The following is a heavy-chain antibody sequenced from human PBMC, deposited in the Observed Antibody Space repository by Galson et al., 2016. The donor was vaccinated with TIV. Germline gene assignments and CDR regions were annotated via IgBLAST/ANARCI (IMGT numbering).Heavy chain of an antibody. V-gene: IGHV1-2*06. D-gene: IGHD3-10*01. J-gene: IGHJ6*02. CDR3: ASTPFRGPYNYYGVDV. CDR2: INPNTGVT. Sequence: SVKVSCKASGYTFTDYYMHWVRQAPGQGLEWMGRINPNTGVTKYAQNFQGRVTMTRDTSITTAYMELSRLRSDDTAVYYRASTPFRGPYNYYGVDVWGQGSTVIVSS. CDR1: GYTFTDYY.